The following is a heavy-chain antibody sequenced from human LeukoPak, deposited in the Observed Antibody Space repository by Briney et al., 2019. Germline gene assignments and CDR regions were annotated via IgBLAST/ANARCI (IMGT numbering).Heavy chain of an antibody. Sequence: GGSLRLSCAASGFTFSSYAMSWVRQAPGKGLEWVSAISGSGGSTYYADSVKGRFTISRDNSKNTLYLQMNSLRAEDTAVYYCAKDSTPSSSWYWFDPWGQGTLVTVSS. CDR2: ISGSGGST. D-gene: IGHD6-13*01. CDR1: GFTFSSYA. CDR3: AKDSTPSSSWYWFDP. J-gene: IGHJ5*02. V-gene: IGHV3-23*01.